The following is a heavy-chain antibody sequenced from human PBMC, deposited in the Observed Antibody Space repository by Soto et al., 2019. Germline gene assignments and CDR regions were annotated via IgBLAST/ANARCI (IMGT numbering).Heavy chain of an antibody. CDR2: MSYDGSDT. D-gene: IGHD6-19*01. CDR1: GFIFSNNG. CDR3: ARDLALAGNY. V-gene: IGHV3-33*08. J-gene: IGHJ4*02. Sequence: PGGSLRLSCAGSGFIFSNNGMHWVRQTPGKGLEWVAFMSYDGSDTFYADSVKGRFTISRDNSKNSLFLQMNSLRAENTATYYCARDLALAGNYWGQGVLVTVSS.